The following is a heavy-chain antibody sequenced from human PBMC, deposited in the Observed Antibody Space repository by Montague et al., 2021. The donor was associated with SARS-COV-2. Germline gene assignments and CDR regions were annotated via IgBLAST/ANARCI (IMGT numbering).Heavy chain of an antibody. Sequence: SETLSLTCVVSDVSLSTSTWWCWFRQSPGKGLQWVVEIYFSGFTHYNPSANSRVSISLDDSSSQFSLRLTSVTAADTAAYFCSRGGVGNRGIDYWGQGTLVTVSS. J-gene: IGHJ4*02. CDR2: IYFSGFT. V-gene: IGHV4-4*02. CDR3: SRGGVGNRGIDY. D-gene: IGHD1-26*01. CDR1: DVSLSTSTW.